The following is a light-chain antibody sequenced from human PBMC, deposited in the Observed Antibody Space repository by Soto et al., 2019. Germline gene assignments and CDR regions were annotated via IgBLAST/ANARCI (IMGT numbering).Light chain of an antibody. J-gene: IGLJ3*02. V-gene: IGLV4-60*03. CDR2: LESSGSQ. Sequence: QSVLSQSSSASASLGSSVNLTCTLSSGHRSYIIAWHQQQPGKAPRFLMRLESSGSQNKGSGVPDRFSGSSSGAARYLTISNLQSVDEAKYYCETCNSNTRVFGGGTKLTVL. CDR1: SGHRSYI. CDR3: ETCNSNTRV.